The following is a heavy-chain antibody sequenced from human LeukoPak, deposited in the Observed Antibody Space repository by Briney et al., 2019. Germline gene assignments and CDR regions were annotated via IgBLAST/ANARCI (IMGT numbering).Heavy chain of an antibody. CDR2: IKSDGSST. Sequence: PGGSLRLSCAASGFPFSSYWMHWVRQAPGKGLVWVSRIKSDGSSTTYADSVKGRFTISRDNSKNTLYLRMNSLRAEDTAIYYCASDRGYYDDTNYSLDYWGQGTLVIVSS. D-gene: IGHD3-22*01. CDR3: ASDRGYYDDTNYSLDY. J-gene: IGHJ4*02. V-gene: IGHV3-74*01. CDR1: GFPFSSYW.